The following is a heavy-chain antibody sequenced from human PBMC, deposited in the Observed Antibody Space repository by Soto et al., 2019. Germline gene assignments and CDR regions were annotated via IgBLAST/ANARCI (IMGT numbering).Heavy chain of an antibody. CDR3: AKMRTTVTTGALSD. J-gene: IGHJ4*02. CDR1: GFTFDDYA. V-gene: IGHV3-9*01. CDR2: ISWNSGSI. Sequence: LRLSCAASGFTFDDYAMHWVRQAPGKGLEWVSGISWNSGSIGYADSVKGRFTISRDNAKNSLYLQMNSLRAEDTALYYCAKMRTTVTTGALSDWGQGTLVTVSS. D-gene: IGHD4-17*01.